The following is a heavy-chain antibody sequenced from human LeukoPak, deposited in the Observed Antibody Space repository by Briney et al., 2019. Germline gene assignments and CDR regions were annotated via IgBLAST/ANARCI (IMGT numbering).Heavy chain of an antibody. Sequence: GGSLRLSCAASGFTFSSYGMHWVRQAPGKGLEWVAVISYDGSNKYYADSVKGRFTISRDNSKNTLYLQMNSLRAEDTAVYYCATHHREGVTGREYFQHWGQGTLVTVSS. CDR3: ATHHREGVTGREYFQH. V-gene: IGHV3-30*03. J-gene: IGHJ1*01. CDR2: ISYDGSNK. D-gene: IGHD6-19*01. CDR1: GFTFSSYG.